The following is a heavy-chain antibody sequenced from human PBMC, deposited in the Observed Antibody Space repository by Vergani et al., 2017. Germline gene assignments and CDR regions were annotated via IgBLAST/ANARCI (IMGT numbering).Heavy chain of an antibody. Sequence: EVQLVESGGGLVQPGGSLRLSCAASGFTFSSYSMNWVRQAPGKGLEWVSYISSSSSTIYYADSVKGRFTISRDNAKNSLYLQMNSLRAEDTAVYYCARPNYYVDYWGQGTLVTVSS. CDR3: ARPNYYVDY. J-gene: IGHJ4*02. CDR2: ISSSSSTI. CDR1: GFTFSSYS. V-gene: IGHV3-48*01. D-gene: IGHD3-10*02.